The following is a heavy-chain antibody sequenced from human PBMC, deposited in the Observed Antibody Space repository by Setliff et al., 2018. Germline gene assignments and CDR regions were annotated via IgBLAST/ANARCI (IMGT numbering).Heavy chain of an antibody. CDR2: SEST. CDR1: GGSY. J-gene: IGHJ4*02. V-gene: IGHV4-39*02. D-gene: IGHD4-17*01. Sequence: SETLSLTCTVSGGSYWGWIRQTPGKGLEWMGTSESTYYNPSLKSRVTISVDTSKNQFSLKLSSVTAADTAVYYCTRGPNLYGDLDSWGLGTLVTVSS. CDR3: TRGPNLYGDLDS.